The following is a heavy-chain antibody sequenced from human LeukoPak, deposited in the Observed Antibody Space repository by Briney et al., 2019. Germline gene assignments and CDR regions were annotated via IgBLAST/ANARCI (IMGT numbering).Heavy chain of an antibody. CDR1: GGSISSGNYY. Sequence: SQTLSLTCTVSGGSISSGNYYWSLIRQPAGKGLEWVMRIYTSGSTNYNPSLQSRVTISVDTSKNQFSLKLSSVTAADTAVYYCARGYYDFWSGYPSFDYWGQGTLVTVSS. D-gene: IGHD3-3*01. CDR3: ARGYYDFWSGYPSFDY. CDR2: IYTSGST. J-gene: IGHJ4*02. V-gene: IGHV4-61*02.